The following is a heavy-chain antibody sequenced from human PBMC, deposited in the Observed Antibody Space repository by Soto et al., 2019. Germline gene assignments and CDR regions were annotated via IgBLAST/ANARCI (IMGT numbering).Heavy chain of an antibody. CDR2: ISYDGSNK. D-gene: IGHD5-12*01. CDR3: ARDSRGADGYNSYYFDY. J-gene: IGHJ4*02. CDR1: GFTFSSYA. V-gene: IGHV3-30-3*01. Sequence: GGSLRLSCAASGFTFSSYAMHWVRQAPGKGLEWVAVISYDGSNKYYADSVKGRFTISRDNSKNTLYLQMNSLRAEDTAVYYCARDSRGADGYNSYYFDYWGQGTLVTVSS.